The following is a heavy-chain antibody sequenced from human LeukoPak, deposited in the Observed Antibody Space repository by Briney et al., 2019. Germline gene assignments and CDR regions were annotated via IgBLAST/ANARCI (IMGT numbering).Heavy chain of an antibody. V-gene: IGHV3-23*01. J-gene: IGHJ6*02. D-gene: IGHD3-3*01. CDR3: AKVEGYYDFWSGPSYYYYGMDV. CDR1: GFTFDDYA. Sequence: GSLRLSCAASGFTFDDYAMSWVRQAPGKGLEWVSAISGSGGSTYYADSVKGRFTISRDNSKNTLYLQMNSLRAEDTAVYYCAKVEGYYDFWSGPSYYYYGMDVWGQGTTVTVSS. CDR2: ISGSGGST.